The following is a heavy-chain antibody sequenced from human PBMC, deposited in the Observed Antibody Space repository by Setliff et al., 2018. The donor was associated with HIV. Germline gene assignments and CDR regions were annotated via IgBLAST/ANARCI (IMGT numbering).Heavy chain of an antibody. CDR1: GFSFSNYG. D-gene: IGHD6-6*01. V-gene: IGHV3-30*18. J-gene: IGHJ6*03. CDR3: AKARSEYQLMPWYYYMDV. Sequence: GGSLRLSCVASGFSFSNYGMHWVRQAPGKGLEWVAVMLYDGSDRYYADSVKGRFTISRDNSKKTLYLQMNSLRPEDTAVYHCAKARSEYQLMPWYYYMDVWGQGTTVTVSS. CDR2: MLYDGSDR.